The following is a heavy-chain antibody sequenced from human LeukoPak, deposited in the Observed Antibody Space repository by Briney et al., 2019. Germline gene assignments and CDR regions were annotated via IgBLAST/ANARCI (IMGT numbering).Heavy chain of an antibody. D-gene: IGHD3-10*01. V-gene: IGHV4-39*01. CDR1: GGSISSSAYY. Sequence: SETLSLTCTVSGGSISSSAYYWGWIRQPPGKGLEWIGSVYYSGSTYYNPSLKSRVTISVDTSKNQFSLKLSSVTAADTAVYYCARGVLLWFGGYYMDVWGKGTTVTVSS. J-gene: IGHJ6*03. CDR2: VYYSGST. CDR3: ARGVLLWFGGYYMDV.